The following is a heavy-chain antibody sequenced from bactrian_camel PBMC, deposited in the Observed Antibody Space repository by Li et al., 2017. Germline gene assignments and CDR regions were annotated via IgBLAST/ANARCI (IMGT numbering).Heavy chain of an antibody. CDR2: INPGGGST. CDR3: AKELYEFDY. Sequence: VQLVESGGGLVQPGGSLRLSCASSGFTFSSFAMSWVRQPPGKGLEWVSGINPGGGSTYYADSVKGRFTISRDNAKKTLYLQLNSLKTEDTATYYCAKELYEFDYWGQGTQVT. CDR1: GFTFSSFA. J-gene: IGHJ4*01. V-gene: IGHV3S31*01.